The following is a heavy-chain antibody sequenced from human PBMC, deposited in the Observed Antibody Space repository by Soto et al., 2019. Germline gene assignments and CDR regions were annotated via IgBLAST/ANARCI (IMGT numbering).Heavy chain of an antibody. J-gene: IGHJ4*02. D-gene: IGHD3-22*01. CDR3: ESYGSNSSGSYYFDY. CDR2: IKQDATET. CDR1: GFTFSTSW. Sequence: GGSLRLSCAASGFTFSTSWMSWVRQAPGKGLEWVANIKQDATETYYVDSVRGRFTISRDNAQNSLSLQMNSLRAEDTAVYYCESYGSNSSGSYYFDYWGQGTLVTVSS. V-gene: IGHV3-7*01.